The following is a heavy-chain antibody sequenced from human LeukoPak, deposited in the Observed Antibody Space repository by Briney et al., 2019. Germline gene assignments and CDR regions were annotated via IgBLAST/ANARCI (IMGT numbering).Heavy chain of an antibody. Sequence: SETLSLTCTVSGGSISSYYWSWIRQPPGKGLEWIGYIYYSGSTNYNPSLKSRVTISVDTSKNQFSLKLSSVTAADTAVYYCARDAELELQGDYFDYWGQGTLVTVSS. J-gene: IGHJ4*02. V-gene: IGHV4-59*01. D-gene: IGHD1-7*01. CDR1: GGSISSYY. CDR3: ARDAELELQGDYFDY. CDR2: IYYSGST.